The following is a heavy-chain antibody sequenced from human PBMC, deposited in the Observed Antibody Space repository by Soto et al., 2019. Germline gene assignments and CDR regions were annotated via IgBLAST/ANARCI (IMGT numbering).Heavy chain of an antibody. CDR3: ARGGDYYDSSGYYGPGYFDL. CDR2: IYYSGST. J-gene: IGHJ2*01. Sequence: QVQLQESGPGLVKPSQTLSLTCTVSGGSISSGDYYWSWIRQPPGKGLEWIGYIYYSGSTYYNPSLMSRITISVDTSKNQFSLKLSSVTAADTAVYYCARGGDYYDSSGYYGPGYFDLWGRGTLVTVSS. V-gene: IGHV4-30-4*01. CDR1: GGSISSGDYY. D-gene: IGHD3-22*01.